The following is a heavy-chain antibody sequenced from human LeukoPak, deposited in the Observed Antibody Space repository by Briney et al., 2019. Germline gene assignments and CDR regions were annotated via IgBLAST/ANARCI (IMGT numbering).Heavy chain of an antibody. CDR3: AATNYFYGSGSFHKRDS. CDR1: GDSFDNYY. J-gene: IGHJ4*02. V-gene: IGHV4-34*01. CDR2: VDHGGRT. Sequence: SETLSLTCGVYGDSFDNYYWNWIRQFPEERLEWIGEVDHGGRTTYSPSLQGRVTISVDTSKSQFSLKLNSVTAADTAVYFCAATNYFYGSGSFHKRDSWGQGTLVTVSS. D-gene: IGHD3-10*01.